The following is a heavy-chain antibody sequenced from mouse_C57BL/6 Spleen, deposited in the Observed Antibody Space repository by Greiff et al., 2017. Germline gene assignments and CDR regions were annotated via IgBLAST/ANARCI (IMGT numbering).Heavy chain of an antibody. CDR1: GFNIKDDY. D-gene: IGHD1-1*01. Sequence: EVQLQQSGAELVRPGASVKLSCTASGFNIKDDYMHWVKQRPEQGLEWIGWIDPENGDTEYASKFQGKATITADTSSNTAYLQLSSLTSEDTAVYYCTETTVVARYFDVWGTGTTVTVSS. CDR3: TETTVVARYFDV. J-gene: IGHJ1*03. V-gene: IGHV14-4*01. CDR2: IDPENGDT.